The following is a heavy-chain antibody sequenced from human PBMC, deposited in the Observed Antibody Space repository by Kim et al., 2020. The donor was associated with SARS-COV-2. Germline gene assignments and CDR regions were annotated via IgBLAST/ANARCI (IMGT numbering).Heavy chain of an antibody. CDR3: ARVRVDYGSGSYYFDY. J-gene: IGHJ4*02. V-gene: IGHV3-13*01. Sequence: SVKGRFTISRENAKNSLYLQMNSLRAGDTAVYYCARVRVDYGSGSYYFDYWGQGTLVTVSS. D-gene: IGHD3-10*01.